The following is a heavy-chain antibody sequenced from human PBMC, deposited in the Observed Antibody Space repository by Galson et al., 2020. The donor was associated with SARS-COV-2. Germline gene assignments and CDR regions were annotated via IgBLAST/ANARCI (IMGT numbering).Heavy chain of an antibody. CDR3: SRTVIDETEYYFDS. J-gene: IGHJ4*02. CDR1: GGSISSGGYS. V-gene: IGHV4-30-2*01. CDR2: VHQRRST. Sequence: SETLSLTCAVSGGSISSGGYSWSWIRHPPGKALEWIGYVHQRRSTYYNPSLKSRITISIDRSKNQFSLNLSSVTAADTAVFYCSRTVIDETEYYFDSWGQGILVTVSS. D-gene: IGHD4-4*01.